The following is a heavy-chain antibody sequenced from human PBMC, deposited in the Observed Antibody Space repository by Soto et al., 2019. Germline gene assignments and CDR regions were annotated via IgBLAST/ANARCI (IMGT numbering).Heavy chain of an antibody. V-gene: IGHV3-23*01. D-gene: IGHD2-21*02. CDR2: ISGNGAYT. CDR1: GFTFSSYT. J-gene: IGHJ4*02. CDR3: ARVPVVMTAIQGAYFDY. Sequence: GGSLRLSCAASGFTFSSYTISWVRQAPGKGLECVSGISGNGAYTYYADSVKGRFTISRDNSRNMLYLQMNSLRAEDTAVYYCARVPVVMTAIQGAYFDYWGQGTLVTVSS.